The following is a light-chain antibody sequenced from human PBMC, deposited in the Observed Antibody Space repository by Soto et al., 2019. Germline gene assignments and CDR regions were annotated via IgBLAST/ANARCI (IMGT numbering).Light chain of an antibody. CDR3: QQYGSSSWT. V-gene: IGKV3-20*01. Sequence: TLSLSPGERATLSCRASQSVSSSYLAWYQQKLGQAPRLLIYGASSRATGIPDRFSGSGSGTDFTLTISRLEPEDFAVYYCQQYGSSSWTFGQGTKVDIK. J-gene: IGKJ1*01. CDR2: GAS. CDR1: QSVSSSY.